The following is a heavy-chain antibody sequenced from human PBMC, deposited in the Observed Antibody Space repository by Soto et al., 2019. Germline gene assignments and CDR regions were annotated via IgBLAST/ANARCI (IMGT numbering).Heavy chain of an antibody. D-gene: IGHD3-3*01. Sequence: QLQLQESGPGLVKPSETLSLTCTVSGGSISSSTYYWGWIRQPPGKGLEWIGTIYYSGTTYYNPSLKSRVTRAVDTSKNQFSMKMTSVTAADTAVYYCVRQGWSAGGGMDVWGQGTTVTVSS. CDR3: VRQGWSAGGGMDV. CDR2: IYYSGTT. CDR1: GGSISSSTYY. J-gene: IGHJ6*02. V-gene: IGHV4-39*01.